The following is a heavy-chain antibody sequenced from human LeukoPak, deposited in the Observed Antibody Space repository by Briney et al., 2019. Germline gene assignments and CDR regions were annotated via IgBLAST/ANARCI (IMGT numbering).Heavy chain of an antibody. CDR1: GFTFSSYW. CDR3: ARGYYYGMDV. J-gene: IGHJ6*02. V-gene: IGHV3-74*01. Sequence: GGSLRLSCAASGFTFSSYWMHWVRQAPGKGLVWVSHINSDGISTGYVDSVKGRFIISRDNAKNTLYLQMNSLRAEDTAVYYCARGYYYGMDVWGQGTTVTVSS. CDR2: INSDGIST.